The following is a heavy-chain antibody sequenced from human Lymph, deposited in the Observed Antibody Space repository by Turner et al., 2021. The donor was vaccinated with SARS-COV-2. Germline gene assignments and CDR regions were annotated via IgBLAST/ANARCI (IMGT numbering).Heavy chain of an antibody. V-gene: IGHV3-66*01. CDR3: ARDFREGAFDI. Sequence: EVKLVESGGGLVQPGGSLRLAFAASGITVSSNYMSWVRQAPGKGLEWVSVIYSGGSTFYADSVKGRFTISRDKSKNTLYLQMNSLRAEDTAVYYCARDFREGAFDIWGQGTMVTISS. CDR2: IYSGGST. J-gene: IGHJ3*02. CDR1: GITVSSNY. D-gene: IGHD3-10*01.